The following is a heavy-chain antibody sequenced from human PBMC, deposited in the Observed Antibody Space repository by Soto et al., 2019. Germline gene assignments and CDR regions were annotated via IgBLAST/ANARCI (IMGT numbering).Heavy chain of an antibody. CDR1: GFTFSSYW. CDR3: ARDSGGITIFGVVTPSLPGGWFDP. V-gene: IGHV3-7*03. J-gene: IGHJ5*02. CDR2: IKQDGSEK. D-gene: IGHD3-3*01. Sequence: EVQLVESGGGLVQPGGSLRLSCAASGFTFSSYWMSWVRQAPGKGLEWVANIKQDGSEKYYVDSVKGRFTISRDNAKNSLYLQMNSLRAEDTAVYYCARDSGGITIFGVVTPSLPGGWFDPWGQGTLVTVSS.